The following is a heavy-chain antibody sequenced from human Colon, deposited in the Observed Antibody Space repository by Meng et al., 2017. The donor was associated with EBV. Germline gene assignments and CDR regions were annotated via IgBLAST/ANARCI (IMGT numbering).Heavy chain of an antibody. Sequence: VPPKESGPGLVNTSQTLSLTFPFAGDSIRSGEYFWSWIRQPPGKGLEWIGYMDYRGSTFYNPSLKSRVTISVDTSKTQFSLKLSSVIAADTAVYLCARGELLWDYWGQGTLVTVSS. D-gene: IGHD2-2*01. V-gene: IGHV4-30-4*01. J-gene: IGHJ4*02. CDR3: ARGELLWDY. CDR1: GDSIRSGEYF. CDR2: MDYRGST.